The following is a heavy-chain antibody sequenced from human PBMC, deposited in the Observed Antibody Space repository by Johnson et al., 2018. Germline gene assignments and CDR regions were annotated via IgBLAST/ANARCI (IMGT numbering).Heavy chain of an antibody. CDR3: TASMVREGYDYMDV. V-gene: IGHV3-11*01. CDR2: ISSSGSTA. CDR1: GFTFSDYY. J-gene: IGHJ6*03. D-gene: IGHD3-10*01. Sequence: VQLLESGGGLVKPGGSLRLSCAASGFTFSDYYMSWIRQAPGKGLEWVSYISSSGSTAYYADSVKGRQPISRENAKNSLYLQMNSLRAEDNAVYYCTASMVREGYDYMDVWGKGTTVTVSS.